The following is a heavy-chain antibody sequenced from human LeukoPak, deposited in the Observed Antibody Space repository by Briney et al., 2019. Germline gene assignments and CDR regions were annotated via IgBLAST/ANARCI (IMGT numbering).Heavy chain of an antibody. D-gene: IGHD3-10*01. CDR2: MNPNSGNT. Sequence: GASVKVSCKASGYTFTNYDINWVRQATGQGLEWMGYMNPNSGNTGYAQKFQDRVTITSDTSISTAYMELSSLRSDDTAVYYCARDRGVAPEKIDYWGQGTLVTVSS. V-gene: IGHV1-8*03. CDR3: ARDRGVAPEKIDY. CDR1: GYTFTNYD. J-gene: IGHJ4*02.